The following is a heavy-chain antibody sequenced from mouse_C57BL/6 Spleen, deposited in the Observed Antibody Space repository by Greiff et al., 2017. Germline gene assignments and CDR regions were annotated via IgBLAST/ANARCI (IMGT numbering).Heavy chain of an antibody. CDR2: ISYDGSN. CDR3: ARDGGSPFAY. Sequence: EVQVVESGPGLVKPSQSLSLTCSVTGYSITSGYYWNWIRQFPGNKLEWMGYISYDGSNNYNPSLKNRISITRDTSKNQFFLKLNSVTTEDTATYYCARDGGSPFAYWGQGTLVTVSA. V-gene: IGHV3-6*01. J-gene: IGHJ3*01. CDR1: GYSITSGYY.